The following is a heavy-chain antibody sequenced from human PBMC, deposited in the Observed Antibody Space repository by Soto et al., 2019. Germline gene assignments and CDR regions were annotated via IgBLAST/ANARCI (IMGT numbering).Heavy chain of an antibody. D-gene: IGHD3-9*01. CDR1: GGTFSSYS. CDR2: IIPIFGTA. Sequence: SVKVSCKASGGTFSSYSISWVRQAPGQGLEWMGGIIPIFGTANYAQKFQGRVTITADESTSTAYMELSSLRSEDTAVYYCARALYYDILTGYYTPPNYYYYYGMDVWGQGTTVTVSS. V-gene: IGHV1-69*13. CDR3: ARALYYDILTGYYTPPNYYYYYGMDV. J-gene: IGHJ6*02.